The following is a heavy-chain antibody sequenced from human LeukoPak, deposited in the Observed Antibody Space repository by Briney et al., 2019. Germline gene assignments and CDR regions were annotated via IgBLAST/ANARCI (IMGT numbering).Heavy chain of an antibody. D-gene: IGHD6-19*01. CDR1: GGTFSSYA. Sequence: GASVKVSCKASGGTFSSYAISWVRQAPGQGLEWMGRIIPIFGTANYAQKFQGRVTITTNESTSTAYMELSSLRSEATAVYYCARGSGWYIQHWGQGTLVTVSS. CDR2: IIPIFGTA. CDR3: ARGSGWYIQH. V-gene: IGHV1-69*05. J-gene: IGHJ1*01.